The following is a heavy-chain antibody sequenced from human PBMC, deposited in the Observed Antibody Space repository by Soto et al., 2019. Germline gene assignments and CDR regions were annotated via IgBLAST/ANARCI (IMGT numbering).Heavy chain of an antibody. CDR3: ARAVTMIVDN. Sequence: QVQLVQSGAEVKKPGASVKVSCKASGYTFTSYDINWVRQATGQGLEWMGWMNPNSGNTGYVQKFQSRVTMNRNTSISAAYMELSSLRSADTAVYYCARAVTMIVDNWGQGTLVTVCS. CDR2: MNPNSGNT. D-gene: IGHD3-22*01. J-gene: IGHJ4*02. CDR1: GYTFTSYD. V-gene: IGHV1-8*01.